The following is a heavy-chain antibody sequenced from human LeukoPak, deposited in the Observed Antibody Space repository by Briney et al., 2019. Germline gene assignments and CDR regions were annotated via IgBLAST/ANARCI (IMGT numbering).Heavy chain of an antibody. CDR3: ARSARITMIVVI. J-gene: IGHJ3*02. CDR1: GFTFSSYA. D-gene: IGHD3-22*01. V-gene: IGHV3-30-3*01. Sequence: EGSLRLSCAASGFTFSSYAMHWVRQAPGKGLEWVAVISYDGSNKYYADSVKGRFTISRDNSKNTLYLQMNSLRAEDTAVYYCARSARITMIVVIWGQGTMVTVSS. CDR2: ISYDGSNK.